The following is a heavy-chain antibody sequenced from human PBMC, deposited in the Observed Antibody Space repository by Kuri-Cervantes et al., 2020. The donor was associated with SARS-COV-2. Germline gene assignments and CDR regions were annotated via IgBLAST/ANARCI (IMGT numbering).Heavy chain of an antibody. CDR1: GDTFTYRF. D-gene: IGHD4/OR15-4a*01. V-gene: IGHV1-45*02. CDR3: ARSGPGAISREDGALDI. Sequence: SVKVSCKASGDTFTYRFLHWVRQAPGQAPEWLGWITPFNGNTKYAQRFQDRVTITRDRSMNTAYMELNSLRSEDTAMYYCARSGPGAISREDGALDIWDQGTMVTVSS. CDR2: ITPFNGNT. J-gene: IGHJ3*02.